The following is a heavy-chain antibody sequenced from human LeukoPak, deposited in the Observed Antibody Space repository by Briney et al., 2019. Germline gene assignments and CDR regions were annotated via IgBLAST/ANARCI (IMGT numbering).Heavy chain of an antibody. Sequence: PGGSLRLSCAASGFTFSSYGMHWVRQAPGKGLEWVAVISYDGSNKYYADSVKGRFTISRDNSKNTLYLQMNSLRAEDTAVYYCARGRGRGYSYGNWFDPWGQGTLVTVSS. CDR2: ISYDGSNK. D-gene: IGHD5-18*01. CDR3: ARGRGRGYSYGNWFDP. V-gene: IGHV3-30*03. CDR1: GFTFSSYG. J-gene: IGHJ5*02.